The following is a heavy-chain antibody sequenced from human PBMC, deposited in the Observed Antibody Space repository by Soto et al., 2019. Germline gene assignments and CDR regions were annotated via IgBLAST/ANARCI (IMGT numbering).Heavy chain of an antibody. V-gene: IGHV4-34*01. Sequence: SETLSLTCAGYGGSFSGYYWSGIRQPPGKGLEWIGEINHSGSTNYNPSLKGRVTISVDTSKNQFSLKLSSVTAADTAVYYCARGGQLAVADHPESFPHWGQGTLVTVSS. CDR3: ARGGQLAVADHPESFPH. J-gene: IGHJ1*01. CDR1: GGSFSGYY. CDR2: INHSGST. D-gene: IGHD6-19*01.